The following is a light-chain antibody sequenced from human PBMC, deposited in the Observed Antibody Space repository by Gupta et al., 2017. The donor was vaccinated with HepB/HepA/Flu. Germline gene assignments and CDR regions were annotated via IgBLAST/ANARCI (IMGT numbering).Light chain of an antibody. CDR2: RDS. CDR1: KLGDKY. V-gene: IGLV3-1*01. J-gene: IGLJ2*01. Sequence: SYELTQPPSVSVSPGQTASITCFGDKLGDKYASWYQQRPGQSPVLVIYRDSERPSGIPERFSGSNSGNTATLTISGTQAMDEADYYCQTWDSSTTRVVFGGGTKLTVL. CDR3: QTWDSSTTRVV.